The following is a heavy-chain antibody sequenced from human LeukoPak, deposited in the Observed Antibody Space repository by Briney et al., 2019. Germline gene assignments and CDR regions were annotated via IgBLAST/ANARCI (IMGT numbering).Heavy chain of an antibody. Sequence: GGSLRLSCAASGFTFSSYWMHWVRQVPGKGLVWVSRIDNDGSTTSYADSVKGRFIISRDNAKNTLYLQMSSLRVEDTAVYYCARDAIVGVTSPNDYWGRGTLVTVSS. CDR2: IDNDGSTT. CDR1: GFTFSSYW. J-gene: IGHJ4*02. CDR3: ARDAIVGVTSPNDY. V-gene: IGHV3-74*01. D-gene: IGHD1-26*01.